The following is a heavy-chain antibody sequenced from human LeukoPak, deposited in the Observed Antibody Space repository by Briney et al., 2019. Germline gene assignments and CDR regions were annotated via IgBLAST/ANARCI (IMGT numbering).Heavy chain of an antibody. CDR1: GGSISSYY. CDR3: ARELPSGITGTMDV. V-gene: IGHV4-59*12. CDR2: IYYSGST. D-gene: IGHD1/OR15-1a*01. Sequence: PSETLSLTCTVSGGSISSYYWSWIRQPPGKGLEWIGYIYYSGSTNYNPSLKSRVTISVDTSKNQFSLKLSSVTAADTAVYYCARELPSGITGTMDVWGKGTTVTVSS. J-gene: IGHJ6*04.